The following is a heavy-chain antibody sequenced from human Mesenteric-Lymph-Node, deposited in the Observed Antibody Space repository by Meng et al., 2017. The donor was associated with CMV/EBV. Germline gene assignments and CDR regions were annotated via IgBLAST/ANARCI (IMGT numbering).Heavy chain of an antibody. CDR2: ITSSSTYI. CDR1: GFTFSSYS. CDR3: VRCSTTSCYKGAY. Sequence: GESLKISCAASGFTFSSYSMIWVRQAPGKGLEWVASITSSSTYIYYADSAKGRFTISRDNAKNSLYLQMNSLRAEDMAVYYCVRCSTTSCYKGAYWGQGTLVTVSS. D-gene: IGHD2-2*02. V-gene: IGHV3-21*06. J-gene: IGHJ4*02.